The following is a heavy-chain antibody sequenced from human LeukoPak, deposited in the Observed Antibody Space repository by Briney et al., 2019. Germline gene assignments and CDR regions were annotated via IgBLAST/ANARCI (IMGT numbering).Heavy chain of an antibody. V-gene: IGHV3-23*01. J-gene: IGHJ6*03. D-gene: IGHD3-16*01. CDR2: INDNGAGT. Sequence: PGGSLRLSCAASGFTFRNYAMSWVRQAPGKGLKWVSTINDNGAGTYYADSVKGRFTISRDNSYNTVSLQMNSLRDEDTGVYYCAKGLRTGVGPYMGYHYYMDVWGKGATVTVSS. CDR3: AKGLRTGVGPYMGYHYYMDV. CDR1: GFTFRNYA.